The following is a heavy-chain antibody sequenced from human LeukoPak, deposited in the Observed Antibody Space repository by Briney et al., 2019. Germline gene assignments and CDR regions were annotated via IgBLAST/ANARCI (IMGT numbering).Heavy chain of an antibody. CDR2: INPNSGGT. D-gene: IGHD5-24*01. Sequence: EASVKVSSTASGYTFTVYYMHWVRQAPGQGLEWMGWINPNSGGTNYAQKFQGRVTMTRDTSISTAYMELSRLRSHDTAVYYCARDRDGYNDFAYRGQGALVTVSS. CDR1: GYTFTVYY. CDR3: ARDRDGYNDFAY. J-gene: IGHJ4*02. V-gene: IGHV1-2*02.